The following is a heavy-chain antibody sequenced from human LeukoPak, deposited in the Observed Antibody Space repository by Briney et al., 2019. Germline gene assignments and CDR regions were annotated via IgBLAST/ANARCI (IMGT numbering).Heavy chain of an antibody. J-gene: IGHJ5*02. CDR1: GGSISSFH. CDR3: ARLAPNWFDP. V-gene: IGHV4-59*08. Sequence: SETLSLTCTVSGGSISSFHWSWIRQPPGKGLEWIGYVSYSGSTNYNPSLRSRVTISVDTSQNQFSLKLNSVTAADTAVYYCARLAPNWFDPWGQGTLVTVSS. CDR2: VSYSGST.